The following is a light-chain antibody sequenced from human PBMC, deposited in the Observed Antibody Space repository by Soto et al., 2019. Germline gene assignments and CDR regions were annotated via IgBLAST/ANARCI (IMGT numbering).Light chain of an antibody. J-gene: IGLJ2*01. V-gene: IGLV1-36*01. CDR1: SSNIGNNA. CDR2: YDD. Sequence: QLVLTQPPSVSEAPRQRGTISCSGSSSNIGNNAVNWYQQLPGKAPKLLIYYDDLLPSGVSDRFSGSKSGTSASLAISGLQSEDEADYYCAAWDDSLNGVLFGGGTKLTVL. CDR3: AAWDDSLNGVL.